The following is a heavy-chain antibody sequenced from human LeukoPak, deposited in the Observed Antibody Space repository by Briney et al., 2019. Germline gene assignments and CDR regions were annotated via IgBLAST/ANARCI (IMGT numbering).Heavy chain of an antibody. CDR3: ASLGAAAGTH. CDR2: INPNSGGT. V-gene: IGHV1-2*02. D-gene: IGHD6-13*01. Sequence: ASVKVSCKASGYTFTGYYMHWVRQAPGQGLEWMGWINPNSGGTNYAQKFQGRVTMTRDTSISTAYMELMSLRSEDTAVYFCASLGAAAGTHWGQGTLVSVSS. J-gene: IGHJ4*01. CDR1: GYTFTGYY.